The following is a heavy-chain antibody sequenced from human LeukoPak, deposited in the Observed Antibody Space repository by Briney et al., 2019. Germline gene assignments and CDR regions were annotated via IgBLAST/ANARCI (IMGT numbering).Heavy chain of an antibody. D-gene: IGHD6-13*01. CDR3: ARDGEAAAPPPLYYYYGMDV. J-gene: IGHJ6*02. CDR2: IIPMLGIA. CDR1: GGTFSSYA. Sequence: SVKVFCKASGGTFSSYAFSWVRQAPGQGLEWMGRIIPMLGIANHAQKFQGRVTITADKSTSTAYMELSSLGSEDTAVYYCARDGEAAAPPPLYYYYGMDVWGQGTTVTVSS. V-gene: IGHV1-69*04.